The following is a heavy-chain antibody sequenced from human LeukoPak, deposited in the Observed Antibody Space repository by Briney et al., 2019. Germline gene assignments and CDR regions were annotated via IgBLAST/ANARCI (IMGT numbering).Heavy chain of an antibody. D-gene: IGHD5-24*01. CDR1: GYTFTSYG. CDR2: ISAYNGNT. J-gene: IGHJ6*02. V-gene: IGHV1-18*01. CDR3: ARGLPGGRRDGYNYYYGMDV. Sequence: ASVKVSCKASGYTFTSYGISWVRQAPGQGLEWMGWISAYNGNTNYAQKLQGRVTMTTDTSTSTAYMELRSLRSDDTAVYYCARGLPGGRRDGYNYYYGMDVWGQGTTVTVSS.